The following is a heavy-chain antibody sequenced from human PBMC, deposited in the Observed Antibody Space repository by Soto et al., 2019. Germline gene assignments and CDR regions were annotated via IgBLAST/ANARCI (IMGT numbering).Heavy chain of an antibody. D-gene: IGHD2-2*01. CDR2: IIPIFGTA. Sequence: QVQLVQSGAEVKKPGSSVKVSCKASGGTFSSYAISWVRQAPGQGLEGMGGIIPIFGTANYAQKFQGRVTITADESTSTAYMELSSLRSEETAVYYSASCQYEEDIRCNYALGAFDIWCQGTMVTVST. CDR3: ASCQYEEDIRCNYALGAFDI. V-gene: IGHV1-69*01. J-gene: IGHJ3*02. CDR1: GGTFSSYA.